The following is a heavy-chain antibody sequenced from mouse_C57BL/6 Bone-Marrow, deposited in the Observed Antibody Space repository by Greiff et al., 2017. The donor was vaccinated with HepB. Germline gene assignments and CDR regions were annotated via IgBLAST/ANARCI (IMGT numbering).Heavy chain of an antibody. CDR3: ARWGLLWSRAY. Sequence: QVQLQQPGTELVKPGASVKLSCKASGYTFTSYWMHWVKQRPGQGLEWIGNINPSNGGTNYNEKFKSKATLTVDKSSSTAYMQLSSLTSEDAAVYEWARWGLLWSRAYWGQGTLVTVSA. D-gene: IGHD2-1*01. V-gene: IGHV1-53*01. CDR1: GYTFTSYW. J-gene: IGHJ3*01. CDR2: INPSNGGT.